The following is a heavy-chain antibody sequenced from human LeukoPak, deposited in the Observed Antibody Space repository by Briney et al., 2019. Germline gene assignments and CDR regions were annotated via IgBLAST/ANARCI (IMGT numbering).Heavy chain of an antibody. CDR2: IKQDGSEK. V-gene: IGHV3-7*01. CDR1: GFTVSSNY. D-gene: IGHD3-9*01. CDR3: AREVGGDILTGSYFDY. Sequence: PGGSLRLSCAASGFTVSSNYMSWVRQAPGKGLEWVANIKQDGSEKYYVDSVKGRFTISRDNAKNSLYLQMNSLRAEDMAVYYCAREVGGDILTGSYFDYWGQGTLVTVSS. J-gene: IGHJ4*02.